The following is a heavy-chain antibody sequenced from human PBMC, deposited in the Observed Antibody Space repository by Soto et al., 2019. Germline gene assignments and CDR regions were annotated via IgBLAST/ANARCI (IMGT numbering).Heavy chain of an antibody. Sequence: SETLSLTCAVSGGSISSSNWWSWVRQPPGKGLEWIGEIYHSGSTNYNPSLKSRVTISVDKSKDQFSLKLSSVTAADTAVYYCARGYYGDYGYYYYYYGMDVWGQGTTVTVSS. D-gene: IGHD4-17*01. CDR2: IYHSGST. V-gene: IGHV4-4*02. CDR1: GGSISSSNW. J-gene: IGHJ6*02. CDR3: ARGYYGDYGYYYYYYGMDV.